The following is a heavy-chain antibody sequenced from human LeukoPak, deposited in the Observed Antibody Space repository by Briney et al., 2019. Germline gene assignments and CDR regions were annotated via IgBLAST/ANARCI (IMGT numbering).Heavy chain of an antibody. J-gene: IGHJ3*02. V-gene: IGHV4-59*12. CDR3: ARWANTYYYGSGSYKAFDI. CDR2: IYYSGST. D-gene: IGHD3-10*01. Sequence: SETLSLTRTVSGGSISSYYWSWIRQPPGKGLEWIGYIYYSGSTYYNPSLKSRVTISVDTSKNQFSLKLSSVTAADTAVYYCARWANTYYYGSGSYKAFDIWGQGTMVTVSS. CDR1: GGSISSYY.